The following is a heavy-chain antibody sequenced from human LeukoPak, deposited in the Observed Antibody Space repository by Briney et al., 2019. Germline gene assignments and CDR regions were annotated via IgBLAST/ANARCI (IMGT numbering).Heavy chain of an antibody. D-gene: IGHD2/OR15-2a*01. CDR1: GGSISGYF. J-gene: IGHJ6*02. V-gene: IGHV4-59*08. CDR2: IYYTGST. Sequence: SETLSLTCAVSGGSISGYFWSWSRQPPGKGLEWVGYIYYTGSTIYNPSLRSRVTMSVDVSKNQFSLDLTSVTAADTAVYYCARHDPVGHFLRGMDVWGQGTTVTVSS. CDR3: ARHDPVGHFLRGMDV.